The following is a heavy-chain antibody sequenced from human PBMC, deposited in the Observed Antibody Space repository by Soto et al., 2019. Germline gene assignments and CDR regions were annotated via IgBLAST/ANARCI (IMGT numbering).Heavy chain of an antibody. V-gene: IGHV1-18*04. Sequence: QVHLVQSGTEVKEPGASVEVSCKASASTFTGYTINWVRQAPGQGLEWMGWISTFNGNTKYAGNFEGRVTMTTNTPTTTAYMELTSLTFADTAVYFCARGTVTSGRWFGPWGQGTLVSVSS. CDR1: ASTFTGYT. CDR3: ARGTVTSGRWFGP. D-gene: IGHD4-17*01. J-gene: IGHJ5*02. CDR2: ISTFNGNT.